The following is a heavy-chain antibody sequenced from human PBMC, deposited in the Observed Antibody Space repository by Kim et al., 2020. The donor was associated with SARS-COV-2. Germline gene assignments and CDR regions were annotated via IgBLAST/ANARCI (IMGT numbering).Heavy chain of an antibody. D-gene: IGHD6-6*01. J-gene: IGHJ5*02. V-gene: IGHV4-34*01. Sequence: SETLSLTCAVYGGSFSGYYWSWIRQPPGKGLEWIGEINHSGSTNYNPSLKSRVTISVDTSKNQFSLKLSSVTAADTAVYYCARGRIAPLGWFDPWGQGTLVTVSS. CDR1: GGSFSGYY. CDR2: INHSGST. CDR3: ARGRIAPLGWFDP.